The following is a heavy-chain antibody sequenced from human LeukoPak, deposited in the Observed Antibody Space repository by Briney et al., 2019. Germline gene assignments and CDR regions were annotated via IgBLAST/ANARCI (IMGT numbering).Heavy chain of an antibody. CDR1: GGSFSGYY. Sequence: SETLSLTCAVYGGSFSGYYWSWIRPPPGKGLEWIGEINHSGSTNYNPSLKSRVTISVDTSKNQFSLKLSSVTAADTAVYYCARRVSNGPGGSNWFDPWGQGTLVTVSS. D-gene: IGHD3-16*01. CDR2: INHSGST. CDR3: ARRVSNGPGGSNWFDP. J-gene: IGHJ5*02. V-gene: IGHV4-34*01.